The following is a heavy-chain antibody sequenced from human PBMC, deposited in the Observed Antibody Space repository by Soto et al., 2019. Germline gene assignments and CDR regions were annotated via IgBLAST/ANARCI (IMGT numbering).Heavy chain of an antibody. D-gene: IGHD3-9*01. V-gene: IGHV3-11*01. CDR1: GFIFSDYY. Sequence: GGSLRLSCATSGFIFSDYYMHWIRQAPGKGLEWISYISGNGRIIQYADSAKGRFTISRDNAQNSLYLQMNSLRAEDTAVYFCTKGSHYDILTAYHAFDFWGPGTLVTVSS. CDR3: TKGSHYDILTAYHAFDF. J-gene: IGHJ4*02. CDR2: ISGNGRII.